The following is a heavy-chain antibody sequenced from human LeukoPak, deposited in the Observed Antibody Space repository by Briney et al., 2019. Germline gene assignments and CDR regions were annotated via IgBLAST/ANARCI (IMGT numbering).Heavy chain of an antibody. CDR3: ARVGGDWGYSLVWFDP. V-gene: IGHV4-39*07. D-gene: IGHD7-27*01. CDR2: IYYSGST. Sequence: SETLSLTCTVSGGSISSSSYYWGWIRQPPGKGLEWIGSIYYSGSTYYNPSLKSRVTISVDTSKNQFSLKLSSVTAADTAVYYCARVGGDWGYSLVWFDPWGQGTLVTVSS. J-gene: IGHJ5*02. CDR1: GGSISSSSYY.